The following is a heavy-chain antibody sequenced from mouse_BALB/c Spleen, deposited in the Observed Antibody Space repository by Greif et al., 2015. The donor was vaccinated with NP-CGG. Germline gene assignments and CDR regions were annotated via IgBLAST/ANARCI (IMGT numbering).Heavy chain of an antibody. V-gene: IGHV1S81*02. CDR2: INPSNGRT. CDR1: GYTFTSYW. CDR3: AIYDGYYYYAMDY. Sequence: VQLQQSGAELVKPGASVKLSCKASGYTFTSYWMHWVKQRPGQGLEWIGEINPSNGRTNYNEKFKSKATLTVDKSSSTAHMQLSSLSSEDSAVYYCAIYDGYYYYAMDYWGQGTSVTVSS. J-gene: IGHJ4*01. D-gene: IGHD2-3*01.